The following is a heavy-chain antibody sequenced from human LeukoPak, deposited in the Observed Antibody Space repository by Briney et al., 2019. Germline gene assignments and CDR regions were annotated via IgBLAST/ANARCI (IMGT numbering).Heavy chain of an antibody. CDR3: ARGFRTVAADSNWYFDL. CDR1: GYTFTSYD. J-gene: IGHJ2*01. V-gene: IGHV1-8*03. D-gene: IGHD6-25*01. Sequence: GASVKVSCKASGYTFTSYDINWVRQATGQGLEWMGWMNPKSGNTGHAQKFQGRVTITRDTSISTVYMELSSLRSEDTAVYYCARGFRTVAADSNWYFDLWGRGTLVTVSS. CDR2: MNPKSGNT.